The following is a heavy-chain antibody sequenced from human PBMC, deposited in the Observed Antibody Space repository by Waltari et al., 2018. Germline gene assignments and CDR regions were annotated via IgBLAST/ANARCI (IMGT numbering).Heavy chain of an antibody. Sequence: QLVESGGGLVQPGGSLRLSCAASGFTFNSYAMPGVRQAPGKGLEWVSVISGNTGRTYYADSVKGRFTISRDNSKHTLYLQMNSLRAEDTAVYYCAKDHGFSGNDYPTYLDYWGQGTSVTVSS. CDR2: ISGNTGRT. CDR1: GFTFNSYA. CDR3: AKDHGFSGNDYPTYLDY. J-gene: IGHJ4*02. V-gene: IGHV3-23*04. D-gene: IGHD5-12*01.